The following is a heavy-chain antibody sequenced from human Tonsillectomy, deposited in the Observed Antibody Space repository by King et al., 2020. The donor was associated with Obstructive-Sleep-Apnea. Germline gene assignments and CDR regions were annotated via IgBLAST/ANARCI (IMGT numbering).Heavy chain of an antibody. Sequence: VQLVESGGGLVQPGGSLRLSCAASGFTFSTYAMTWVRQAQGRGLQWVSAISGSGFRRYYADSVKGRLTIPRHNSKNTLYLQMNSLRVEDTPVYYCVKGGGTTTYYGMNVWGQGTTVTVSS. CDR2: ISGSGFRR. J-gene: IGHJ6*02. V-gene: IGHV3-23*04. CDR3: VKGGGTTTYYGMNV. D-gene: IGHD1/OR15-1a*01. CDR1: GFTFSTYA.